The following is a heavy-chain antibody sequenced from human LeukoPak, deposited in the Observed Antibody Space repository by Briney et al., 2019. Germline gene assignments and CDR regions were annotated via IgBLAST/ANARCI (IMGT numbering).Heavy chain of an antibody. CDR2: MNPHSGNT. V-gene: IGHV1-8*01. D-gene: IGHD3-10*01. J-gene: IGHJ4*02. CDR1: GYTFTTDD. CDR3: TRAPVPGNY. Sequence: GASVKVSCKASGYTFTTDDINWVRQASGQGLEWMGWMNPHSGNTGYAQKFQGRVTMTRDTSINTAYMELSSLTSDDTAVYYCTRAPVPGNYWGQGTLVTVSS.